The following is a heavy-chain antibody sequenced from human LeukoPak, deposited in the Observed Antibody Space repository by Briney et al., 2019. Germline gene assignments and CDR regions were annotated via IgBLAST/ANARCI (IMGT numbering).Heavy chain of an antibody. CDR2: IYTDGGT. CDR3: GRNLYSSGWKIYLDS. D-gene: IGHD6-19*01. Sequence: GGSLRLSCAASGFTFSSYSMNWVRQAPGKGLEWVSVIYTDGGTYYADSVKGRFTISRDSSKNTLYLQMKNVRAEDTAVYYCGRNLYSSGWKIYLDSWGQGTLVTVSS. CDR1: GFTFSSYS. J-gene: IGHJ4*02. V-gene: IGHV3-53*01.